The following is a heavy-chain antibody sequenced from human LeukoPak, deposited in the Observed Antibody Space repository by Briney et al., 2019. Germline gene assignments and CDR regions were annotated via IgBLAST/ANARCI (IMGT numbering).Heavy chain of an antibody. CDR2: IDSRGTT. CDR3: ARVKIVVVTTPGGGYTDA. Sequence: SETLSLTCKVSGDVVSSATHYWGWIRQSPGKELEWIGSIDSRGTTYYNPSLKSRVTISVDTSKNQFSLQLTSLAAADTAVYHCARVKIVVVTTPGGGYTDAWRTGTTVTVSS. CDR1: GDVVSSATHY. J-gene: IGHJ6*03. V-gene: IGHV4-39*07. D-gene: IGHD3-22*01.